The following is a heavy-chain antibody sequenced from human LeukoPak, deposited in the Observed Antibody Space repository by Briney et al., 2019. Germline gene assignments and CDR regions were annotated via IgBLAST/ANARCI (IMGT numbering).Heavy chain of an antibody. CDR3: ARGVAVAANWFDP. V-gene: IGHV4-38-2*01. Sequence: SETLSLTCAVSGYSISSSYYWGWIRQPPGKGLEWIGSIYHSGSTYYNPSLKSRATISVDTSKNQFSLRLSSVTAADTAVYYCARGVAVAANWFDPWGQGTLVTVSS. CDR2: IYHSGST. CDR1: GYSISSSYY. D-gene: IGHD6-19*01. J-gene: IGHJ5*02.